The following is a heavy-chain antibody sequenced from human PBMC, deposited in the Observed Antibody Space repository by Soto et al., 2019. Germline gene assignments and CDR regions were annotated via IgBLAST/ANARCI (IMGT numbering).Heavy chain of an antibody. D-gene: IGHD6-19*01. Sequence: QVQLQESGPGLVKPSQTLSLTCTVSGGSISSGGYYWSWIRQHPGKGLEWIGYIYYRGSTYYNPSLKSRVTISVEASKHQSSLKLSSVTAADTAVYYWGSGWTPAGFDIWGQGKMVTVSS. CDR3: GSGWTPAGFDI. J-gene: IGHJ3*02. CDR1: GGSISSGGYY. V-gene: IGHV4-31*03. CDR2: IYYRGST.